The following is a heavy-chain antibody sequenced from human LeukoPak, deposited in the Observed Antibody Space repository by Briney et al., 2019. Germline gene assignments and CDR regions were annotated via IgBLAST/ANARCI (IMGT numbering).Heavy chain of an antibody. CDR3: ARDSGTTGEVKFDP. Sequence: PSETLSLTCTVSGGSISSYYWSWIRQPAGKGLEWLGRIYTSGSTNYNPSLKSRVTMSVDTSKTQFSLRLTSVTAADTAVYYCARDSGTTGEVKFDPWGQGTLVTVSS. CDR1: GGSISSYY. D-gene: IGHD3-10*01. CDR2: IYTSGST. V-gene: IGHV4-4*07. J-gene: IGHJ5*02.